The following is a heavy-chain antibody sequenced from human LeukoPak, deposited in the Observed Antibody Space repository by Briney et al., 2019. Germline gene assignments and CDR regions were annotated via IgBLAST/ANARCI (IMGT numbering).Heavy chain of an antibody. J-gene: IGHJ4*02. Sequence: SETLSLTCTVSGGSISSGSYYWSWIRQPAGKGLEWIGRIYTSGSTNYNPSLKSRVTISVDTSKNQFSLKLSSVTAADTAVYYCARDYNSFDYWGQGTLVTVSS. CDR3: ARDYNSFDY. CDR2: IYTSGST. V-gene: IGHV4-61*02. CDR1: GGSISSGSYY.